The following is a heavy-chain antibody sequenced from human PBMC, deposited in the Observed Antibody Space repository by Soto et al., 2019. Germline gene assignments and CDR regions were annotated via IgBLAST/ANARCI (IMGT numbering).Heavy chain of an antibody. V-gene: IGHV4-59*01. D-gene: IGHD4-17*01. J-gene: IGHJ4*02. CDR1: SGSTSSYY. CDR2: INYSGST. CDR3: ARGSTTVSKFDY. Sequence: SESLSLTCTVSSGSTSSYYWSWIRQPPGKGLEWIGYINYSGSTNYNPSLKSRVTISVDTSKNQFSLKLSSVTAADTAVYYCARGSTTVSKFDYWGQGTLVTVSS.